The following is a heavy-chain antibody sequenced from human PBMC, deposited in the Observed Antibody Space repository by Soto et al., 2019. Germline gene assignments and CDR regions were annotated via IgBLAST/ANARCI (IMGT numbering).Heavy chain of an antibody. CDR1: GFTFSSYA. CDR2: ISGSGGSI. CDR3: AKDMSVIVLMVYAIPGGWFDP. V-gene: IGHV3-23*01. Sequence: GGSLRLSCAASGFTFSSYAMSWVRQAPGKGLEWVSAISGSGGSIYYADSVKGRFTISRDNSKNTLYLQMNSLRAEDTAVYYCAKDMSVIVLMVYAIPGGWFDPWGQGTLVTVSS. J-gene: IGHJ5*02. D-gene: IGHD2-8*01.